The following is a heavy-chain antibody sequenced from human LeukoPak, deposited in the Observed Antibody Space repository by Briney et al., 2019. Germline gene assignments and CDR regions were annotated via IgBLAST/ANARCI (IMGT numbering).Heavy chain of an antibody. CDR1: GFTFSIYW. CDR2: IKQDGSEK. J-gene: IGHJ3*02. Sequence: QSGGSLRLSCAASGFTFSIYWMSWVRQAPGKGLEWVANIKQDGSEKYYVDSVKGRFTISRDNAKNSLYLQMNSLRAEDTAVYYCARDYYDSSGPDAFDIWGQGTMVTVSS. CDR3: ARDYYDSSGPDAFDI. D-gene: IGHD3-22*01. V-gene: IGHV3-7*01.